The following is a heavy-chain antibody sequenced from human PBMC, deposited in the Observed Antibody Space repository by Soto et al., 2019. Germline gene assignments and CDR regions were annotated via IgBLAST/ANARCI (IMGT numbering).Heavy chain of an antibody. Sequence: PGGSLRLSCAASGFTFSDYYMSWIRQAPGKGLEWVSYISSSSSYTNYADSVKGRFTISRDNAKNSLYLQMNSLRAEDTAVYYCASGYYYDSSGYLGRFDYWGQGTLVTVSS. J-gene: IGHJ4*02. V-gene: IGHV3-11*03. D-gene: IGHD3-22*01. CDR3: ASGYYYDSSGYLGRFDY. CDR1: GFTFSDYY. CDR2: ISSSSSYT.